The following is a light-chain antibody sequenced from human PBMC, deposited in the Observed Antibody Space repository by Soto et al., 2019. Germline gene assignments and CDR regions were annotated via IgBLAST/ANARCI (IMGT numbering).Light chain of an antibody. CDR3: QQYYSYPQT. Sequence: AIRMTQSPSSLSASTGDRVTITCLASQGISSYVAWYQQKPGKAPKLLIYAASTLQSGVPSRFSGSGSGTDFTLTISCLQSEDFATYYCQQYYSYPQTFGQGTKVDIK. J-gene: IGKJ1*01. V-gene: IGKV1-8*01. CDR1: QGISSY. CDR2: AAS.